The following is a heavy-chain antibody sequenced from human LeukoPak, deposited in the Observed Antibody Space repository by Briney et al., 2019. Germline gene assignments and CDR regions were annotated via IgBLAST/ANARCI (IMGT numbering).Heavy chain of an antibody. J-gene: IGHJ4*02. D-gene: IGHD3-22*01. V-gene: IGHV5-51*01. CDR1: GYXFTSYW. CDR3: ARRGGFDYDSSGYYLDY. Sequence: GESLKISCNGSGYXFTSYWICWVRQMPGEGLEWMGIIYTRYSPSFQGQVTISADKSISTAYLQWSSLKASDSAMYYCARRGGFDYDSSGYYLDYWGQGTLVTVSS. CDR2: IYT.